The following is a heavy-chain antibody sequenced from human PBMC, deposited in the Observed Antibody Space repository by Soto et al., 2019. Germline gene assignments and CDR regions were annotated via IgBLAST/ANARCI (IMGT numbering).Heavy chain of an antibody. Sequence: SETLSLTCAVSGGSVSSGSYYWSWIQQPPGKGLEWIGYIYYSGSTNYNPSLKSRVTISVDTSKNQFSLKLSSVTAADTAVYYCARGVAAAGINWFDPWGQGTLVTVSS. J-gene: IGHJ5*02. CDR2: IYYSGST. CDR3: ARGVAAAGINWFDP. D-gene: IGHD6-13*01. CDR1: GGSVSSGSYY. V-gene: IGHV4-61*01.